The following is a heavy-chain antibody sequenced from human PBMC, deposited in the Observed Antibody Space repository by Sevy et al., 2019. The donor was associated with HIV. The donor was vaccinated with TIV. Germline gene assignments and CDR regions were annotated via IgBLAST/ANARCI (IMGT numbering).Heavy chain of an antibody. CDR1: GGSISSSSYY. J-gene: IGHJ4*02. CDR3: ARHGVAWYSSAQLHFDY. CDR2: IYYSGST. Sequence: SETLSLTCTVSGGSISSSSYYWGWIHQPPGKGLEWIGSIYYSGSTYYNPSLKSRVTISVDTSKNQFSLKLSSVTAADTAVYYCARHGVAWYSSAQLHFDYWGQGTLVTVSS. D-gene: IGHD6-19*01. V-gene: IGHV4-39*01.